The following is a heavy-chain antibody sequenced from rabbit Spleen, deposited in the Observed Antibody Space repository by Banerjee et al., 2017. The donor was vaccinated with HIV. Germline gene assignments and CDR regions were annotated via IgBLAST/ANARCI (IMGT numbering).Heavy chain of an antibody. CDR3: ARDLTNVIGWNFGW. Sequence: QSLEESGGDLVKPGASLTLTCKASGFTISSSYYMCWVRQAPVKGLEWIACIYGGSSGSTYYASWAKGRFTISKTSSTTVTLQMTSLTGADTATYFCARDLTNVIGWNFGWWGQGTLVTVS. V-gene: IGHV1S40*01. CDR1: GFTISSSYY. J-gene: IGHJ4*01. CDR2: IYGGSSGST. D-gene: IGHD1-1*01.